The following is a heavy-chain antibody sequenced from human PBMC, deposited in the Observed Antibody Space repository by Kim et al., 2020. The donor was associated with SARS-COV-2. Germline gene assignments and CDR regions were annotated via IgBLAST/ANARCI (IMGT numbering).Heavy chain of an antibody. V-gene: IGHV5-51*01. CDR1: GYSFTNSW. Sequence: GESLKISCKGSGYSFTNSWIGWVRQMPGKGLEWMGIILPDDSDTRYSPSFQGQVTISVDKSINTAYLQWSSLKASDSAMYYCARQQGTKSGRFDPWGQGTLVTVSS. CDR2: ILPDDSDT. CDR3: ARQQGTKSGRFDP. J-gene: IGHJ5*02. D-gene: IGHD1-7*01.